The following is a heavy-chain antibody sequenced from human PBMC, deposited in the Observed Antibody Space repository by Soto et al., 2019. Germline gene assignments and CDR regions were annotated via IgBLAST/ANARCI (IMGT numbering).Heavy chain of an antibody. V-gene: IGHV3-7*01. J-gene: IGHJ4*02. CDR2: IKRDGSEK. CDR3: ARPVTSLDGTSGFDC. D-gene: IGHD3-10*01. CDR1: GFSLSSYW. Sequence: EVQLVESGGGLVQPGGSLGLSCVVSGFSLSSYWMSWVRQVPGKGLEWVASIKRDGSEKKYVDSVKGRFTISRDTGKNSLYLQMSSLRAEDTGIYFCARPVTSLDGTSGFDCWGQGTLVTISS.